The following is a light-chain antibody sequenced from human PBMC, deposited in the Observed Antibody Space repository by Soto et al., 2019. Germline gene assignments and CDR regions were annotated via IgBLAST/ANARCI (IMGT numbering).Light chain of an antibody. J-gene: IGLJ3*02. V-gene: IGLV1-40*01. CDR3: QSYDSSLSGSV. CDR2: GDT. Sequence: QAVVTQPPSVSGAPGQRVTISCTGSSSNIGAGYDVQWYQQLPGTAPKLLIYGDTNRPSGVPDRFSGSNSGTSASLAITGLQAEDESDYYCQSYDSSLSGSVFGGGTQLTV. CDR1: SSNIGAGYD.